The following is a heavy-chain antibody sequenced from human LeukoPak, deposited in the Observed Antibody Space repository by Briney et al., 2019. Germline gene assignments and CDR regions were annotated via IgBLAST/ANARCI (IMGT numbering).Heavy chain of an antibody. CDR1: GFTLSTYH. CDR3: ASRVVVTSPLNFDY. D-gene: IGHD2-21*02. J-gene: IGHJ4*02. CDR2: ISRSSDAI. V-gene: IGHV3-48*01. Sequence: GGSLRLSCAASGFTLSTYHMNWVRKAPGKGLEWVSYISRSSDAIYYADSVKGRFTISRDNAKNSLYLQMSSLRAEDTAVYYCASRVVVTSPLNFDYWGQGTLVTVSS.